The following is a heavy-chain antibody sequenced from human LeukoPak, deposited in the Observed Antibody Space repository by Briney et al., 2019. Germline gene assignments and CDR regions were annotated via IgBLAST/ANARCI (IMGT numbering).Heavy chain of an antibody. V-gene: IGHV3-21*01. Sequence: GGSLRLSCAASGFTFSSYAMSWVRQAPGKGLEWVSSISGDSTDIYYADSVRGRFTIYRDNAKNSLYLQMNSLRAEDTAVYYCARGSGWYPDWGQGTLVTVSS. CDR3: ARGSGWYPD. D-gene: IGHD6-19*01. CDR2: ISGDSTDI. J-gene: IGHJ4*02. CDR1: GFTFSSYA.